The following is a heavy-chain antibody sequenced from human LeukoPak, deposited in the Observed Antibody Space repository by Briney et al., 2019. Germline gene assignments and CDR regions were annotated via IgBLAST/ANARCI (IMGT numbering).Heavy chain of an antibody. CDR1: GSTFSSYW. D-gene: IGHD6-19*01. CDR2: IKQDGSEK. CDR3: ARDLWADSSGWYSADAFDI. J-gene: IGHJ3*02. Sequence: PGGSLRLSCAASGSTFSSYWMSWVRQAPGKGLEWVANIKQDGSEKYYVDSVKGRFTISRDNAKNSLYLQMNSLRAEDTAVYYCARDLWADSSGWYSADAFDIWGQGTMVTVSS. V-gene: IGHV3-7*01.